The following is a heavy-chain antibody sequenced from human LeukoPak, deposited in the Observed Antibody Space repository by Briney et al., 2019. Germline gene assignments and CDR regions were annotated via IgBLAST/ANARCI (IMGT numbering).Heavy chain of an antibody. CDR1: GFTFSSYG. V-gene: IGHV3-30*03. CDR2: ISYDGSNK. D-gene: IGHD2-2*01. J-gene: IGHJ4*02. CDR3: ARGGCSSTSCPPFDY. Sequence: PGGSLRLSCAASGFTFSSYGMHWVRQAPGKGLEWVAVISYDGSNKYYADSVKGRFTISRDNSKNTLYLQMNSLRAEDTAVYYCARGGCSSTSCPPFDYWGQGTLVTVSS.